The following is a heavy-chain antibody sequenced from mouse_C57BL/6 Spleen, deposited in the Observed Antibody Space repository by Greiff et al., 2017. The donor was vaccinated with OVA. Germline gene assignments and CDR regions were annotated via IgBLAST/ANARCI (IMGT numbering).Heavy chain of an antibody. D-gene: IGHD2-5*01. V-gene: IGHV1-82*01. J-gene: IGHJ1*03. CDR3: ARDSNYEGYFDV. CDR2: IYPGDGDT. CDR1: GYAFSSSW. Sequence: VQLQQSGPELVKPGASVKISCKASGYAFSSSWMNWVKQRPGKGLEWIGRIYPGDGDTNYNGKFKGKGTLTADKSSSTAYMQLSSLTSEDSAVYFCARDSNYEGYFDVWGTGTTVTVSS.